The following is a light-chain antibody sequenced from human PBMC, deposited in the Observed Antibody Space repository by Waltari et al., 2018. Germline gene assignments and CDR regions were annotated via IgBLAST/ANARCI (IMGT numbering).Light chain of an antibody. Sequence: EIVLTQSPGTLSSSPGERATLSCRASQRVDTTYLAWFQQKPGQAPRLLIYGATTRATGIPHRFSGSRSETDFTLTISSLEPEDLAVYYCHQYGRSPYTFGQGTKLEI. CDR3: HQYGRSPYT. CDR2: GAT. CDR1: QRVDTTY. J-gene: IGKJ2*01. V-gene: IGKV3-20*01.